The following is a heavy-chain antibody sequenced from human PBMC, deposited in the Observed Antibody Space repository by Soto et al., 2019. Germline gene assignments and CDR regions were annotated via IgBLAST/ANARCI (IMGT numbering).Heavy chain of an antibody. CDR3: ARAGVVTARRVNWFDP. D-gene: IGHD2-21*02. V-gene: IGHV4-59*01. CDR2: IYYSGST. Sequence: ASETLSLTCTVSGGSISSYYWSWIRQPPGKGLEWIGYIYYSGSTNYNPSLKSRVTISVDTPKNQFSLKLSSVTAADTAVYYCARAGVVTARRVNWFDPWGQGTLVTVSS. J-gene: IGHJ5*02. CDR1: GGSISSYY.